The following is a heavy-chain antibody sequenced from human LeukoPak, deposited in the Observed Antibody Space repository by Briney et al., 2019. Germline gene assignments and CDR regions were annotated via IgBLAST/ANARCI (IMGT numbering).Heavy chain of an antibody. D-gene: IGHD3-22*01. CDR2: INPSGGST. CDR3: ASRRVSYDSSGYYSPRAFDI. Sequence: ASVKVSCKASGYTFTSYYMHWVRQAPGQGLEWMGIINPSGGSTSYAQKFQGRVTMTRDMSTSTVYMELSSLRSEDTAVYYCASRRVSYDSSGYYSPRAFDIWGQGTMVTVSS. J-gene: IGHJ3*02. CDR1: GYTFTSYY. V-gene: IGHV1-46*01.